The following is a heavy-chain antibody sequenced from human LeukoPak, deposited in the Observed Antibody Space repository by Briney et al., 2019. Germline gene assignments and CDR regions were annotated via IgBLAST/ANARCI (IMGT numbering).Heavy chain of an antibody. Sequence: PGGSLRLSCAAPGITFSNYNMNWVRQAPGKGLEWVSTISGSGDRTYYADSVKGRFTISRDNSKNTLFLHMNSLRAEDTAVYSCAKGYYGSGSYGWFDYWGQGTLVTVSS. J-gene: IGHJ4*02. CDR1: GITFSNYN. V-gene: IGHV3-23*01. CDR3: AKGYYGSGSYGWFDY. D-gene: IGHD3-10*01. CDR2: ISGSGDRT.